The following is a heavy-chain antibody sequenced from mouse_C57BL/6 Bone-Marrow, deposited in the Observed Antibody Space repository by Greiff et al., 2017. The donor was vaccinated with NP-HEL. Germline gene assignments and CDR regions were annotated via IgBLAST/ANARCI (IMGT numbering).Heavy chain of an antibody. CDR2: IDPEDGET. J-gene: IGHJ4*01. V-gene: IGHV14-2*01. D-gene: IGHD1-1*01. Sequence: EVKLQESGAELVKPGASVKLSCTASGFNIKDYYMHWVKQRTEQGLEWIGRIDPEDGETKYAPKFQGKATITADTSSNTAYLQLSSLTSEDTAVYYCARMLIYYYGSSFLYYAMDYWGQGTSVTVSS. CDR1: GFNIKDYY. CDR3: ARMLIYYYGSSFLYYAMDY.